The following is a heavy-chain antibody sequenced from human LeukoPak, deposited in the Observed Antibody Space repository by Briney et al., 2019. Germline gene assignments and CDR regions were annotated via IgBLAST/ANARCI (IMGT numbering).Heavy chain of an antibody. J-gene: IGHJ4*02. CDR2: MNPNSGNT. CDR3: ARGGDSSGHTDY. D-gene: IGHD3-22*01. Sequence: ASVKVSSKASGYTFTSNDINWVRQATGQGLEWMGWMNPNSGNTGYAQKFQGRVTMTRNTSISTAYMELSSLRSEDTAVYYCARGGDSSGHTDYWGQGTLVTVSS. CDR1: GYTFTSND. V-gene: IGHV1-8*01.